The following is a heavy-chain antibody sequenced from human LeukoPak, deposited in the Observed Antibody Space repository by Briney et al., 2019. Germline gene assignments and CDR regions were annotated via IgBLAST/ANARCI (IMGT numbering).Heavy chain of an antibody. V-gene: IGHV3-48*03. J-gene: IGHJ4*01. Sequence: GGPLRLSCAASGFTFSSYEMNWVRQAPGKGLEWVSYISSGGGTVYYADPVKGRFAISRDNAKNSLYLHMISLRAEDTAVYYCASRGLYYDYVHGFWGHGTLVTVSS. CDR1: GFTFSSYE. D-gene: IGHD3-16*01. CDR2: ISSGGGTV. CDR3: ASRGLYYDYVHGF.